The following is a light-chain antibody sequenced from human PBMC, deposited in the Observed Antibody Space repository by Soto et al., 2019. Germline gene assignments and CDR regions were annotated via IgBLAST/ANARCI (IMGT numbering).Light chain of an antibody. J-gene: IGKJ4*01. Sequence: DIQMTPSPSSLSAFVGDSVTITCHASQRISTFLNWYHQKPGKAPKLLIYSASYLQSGVPSNFSGSGSGTDFTLSIVTLQPEDFGTYFCQQSYRLPLTFGGGTKVDIK. CDR1: QRISTF. CDR2: SAS. CDR3: QQSYRLPLT. V-gene: IGKV1-39*01.